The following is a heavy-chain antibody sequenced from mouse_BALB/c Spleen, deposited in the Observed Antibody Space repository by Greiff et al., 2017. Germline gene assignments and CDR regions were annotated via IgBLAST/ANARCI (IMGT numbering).Heavy chain of an antibody. CDR1: GYTFTSYW. J-gene: IGHJ3*01. D-gene: IGHD3-2*01. Sequence: QVQLQQSGAELVKPGASVKMSCKASGYTFTSYWMHWVKQRPGQGLEWIGVIDPSDSYTSYNQKFKGKATLTVDTSSSTAYMQLSSLTSEDSAVYYCTKTARATSGFAYWGQGTLVTVSA. CDR2: IDPSDSYT. CDR3: TKTARATSGFAY. V-gene: IGHV1S127*01.